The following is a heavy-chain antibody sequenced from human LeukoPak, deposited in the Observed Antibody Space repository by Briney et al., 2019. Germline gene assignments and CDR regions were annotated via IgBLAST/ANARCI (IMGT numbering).Heavy chain of an antibody. D-gene: IGHD1-26*01. CDR1: GFTFSSYA. CDR2: ISGSGGST. CDR3: AKGTTPYSGSYWDYYFDY. V-gene: IGHV3-23*01. J-gene: IGHJ4*02. Sequence: PGGSLRLFCAASGFTFSSYAMSWVRQAPGKGLEGVSAISGSGGSTYYADSVKGRFTISRDNSKNTLYLQMNSLRAEDTAVYYCAKGTTPYSGSYWDYYFDYWGQGTLVTVSS.